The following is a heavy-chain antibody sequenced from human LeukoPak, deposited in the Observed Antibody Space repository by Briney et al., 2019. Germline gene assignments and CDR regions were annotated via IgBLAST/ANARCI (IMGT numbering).Heavy chain of an antibody. CDR3: AKAPSGGSYPDAFDI. V-gene: IGHV3-53*01. CDR2: IYSGGST. J-gene: IGHJ3*02. D-gene: IGHD1-26*01. Sequence: GGSLRLSCAAPGFTVSSNYMSWVRQAPGKGLEWVSVIYSGGSTYYADSVKGRFTISRDNSKNTLYLQMNSLRAEDTAVYYCAKAPSGGSYPDAFDIWGQGTMVTVSS. CDR1: GFTVSSNY.